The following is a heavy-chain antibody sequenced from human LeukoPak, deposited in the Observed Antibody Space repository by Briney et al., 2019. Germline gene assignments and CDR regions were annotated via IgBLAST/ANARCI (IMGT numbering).Heavy chain of an antibody. Sequence: GGSLRLSCAASGFTVSSNYMSWVRQAPGKGLEWVSVIYSGGSTYYADSVKGRFTISRDNSKNTLYLQMNSLRAEDTAVYYCAKSGSSWHLYYFDYWGQGTLVTVSS. CDR1: GFTVSSNY. CDR2: IYSGGST. V-gene: IGHV3-66*01. D-gene: IGHD6-13*01. J-gene: IGHJ4*02. CDR3: AKSGSSWHLYYFDY.